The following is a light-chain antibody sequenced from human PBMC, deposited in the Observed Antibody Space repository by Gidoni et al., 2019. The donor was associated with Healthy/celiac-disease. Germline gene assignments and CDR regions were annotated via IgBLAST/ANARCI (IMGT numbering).Light chain of an antibody. CDR2: DAS. J-gene: IGKJ4*01. V-gene: IGKV3-11*01. Sequence: EVVLTQSPATLSLSPGEGATLSCRASQIIGNYLGWYQQKPGQAPRLLIYDASNRPTGIPARFSGSGSGTDFTLTISSLEPEDFAVYYCQQRSSSLTFGGGTKVEIK. CDR1: QIIGNY. CDR3: QQRSSSLT.